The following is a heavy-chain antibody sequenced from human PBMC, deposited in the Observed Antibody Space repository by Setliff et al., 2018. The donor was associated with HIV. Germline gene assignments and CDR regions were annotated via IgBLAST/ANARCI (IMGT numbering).Heavy chain of an antibody. V-gene: IGHV1-69*13. CDR3: AREYCSGGSCPHDAFDI. J-gene: IGHJ3*02. Sequence: SVKVSCKASGGTFSSYAISWVRQAPGQGLEWMGRIIPIFGTPKYAQKFQGRVTITADESTSTDYMELSSLTSEDTAVYYCAREYCSGGSCPHDAFDIWGQGTMVTVSS. CDR2: IIPIFGTP. D-gene: IGHD2-15*01. CDR1: GGTFSSYA.